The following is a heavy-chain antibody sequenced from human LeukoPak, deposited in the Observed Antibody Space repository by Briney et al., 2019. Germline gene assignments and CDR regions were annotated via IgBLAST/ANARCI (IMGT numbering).Heavy chain of an antibody. J-gene: IGHJ3*02. CDR2: IYYSGST. V-gene: IGHV4-59*01. CDR3: GRFGELGLWAFDI. CDR1: GGSISSYY. D-gene: IGHD3-10*01. Sequence: SETLSLTCTVSGGSISSYYWSWIRQPPGKGLEWIGYIYYSGSTNYNPSLKSRVTISVDTSKNQFSLKLSSVTAADTAVYYCGRFGELGLWAFDIWGQATMVTVSS.